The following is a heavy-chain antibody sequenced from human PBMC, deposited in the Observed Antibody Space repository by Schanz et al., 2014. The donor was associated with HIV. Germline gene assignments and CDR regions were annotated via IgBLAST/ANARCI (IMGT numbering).Heavy chain of an antibody. Sequence: EVQLVESGGGLVKPGGSLRLSCAASGFTFSAYSMNWVRQAPGKGLEWVSSISSSSTYIYYADSVKGRFTISRDNAKKSLYLQMNSLRAEDTAVYYCAKDTFELRNSGVFDWWGQGTLVTVSS. CDR1: GFTFSAYS. V-gene: IGHV3-21*04. J-gene: IGHJ4*02. CDR3: AKDTFELRNSGVFDW. CDR2: ISSSSTYI. D-gene: IGHD2-15*01.